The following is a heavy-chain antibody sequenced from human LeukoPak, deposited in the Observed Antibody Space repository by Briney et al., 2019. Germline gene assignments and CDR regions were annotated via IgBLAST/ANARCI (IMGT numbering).Heavy chain of an antibody. CDR3: ARDLWFGEHWFDP. J-gene: IGHJ5*02. CDR1: GYTFTSYG. V-gene: IGHV1-18*04. D-gene: IGHD3-10*01. CDR2: ISAYNGNT. Sequence: ASVKVSCEASGYTFTSYGISWVRQAPGQGLEWMGWISAYNGNTNYAQKLQGRVTMTTDTSTSTAYMELRGLRSDDTAVYYCARDLWFGEHWFDPWGQGTLVTVSS.